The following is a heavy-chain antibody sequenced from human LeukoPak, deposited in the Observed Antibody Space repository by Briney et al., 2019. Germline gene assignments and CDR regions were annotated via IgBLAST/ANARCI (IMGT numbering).Heavy chain of an antibody. CDR3: ATGAGWVQQLTPYYMDV. CDR2: FDPEDGET. D-gene: IGHD6-13*01. V-gene: IGHV1-24*01. CDR1: GYTLTELS. J-gene: IGHJ6*03. Sequence: ASVKVSCKVSGYTLTELSMHWVRQPPGKGLEWMGGFDPEDGETIYAQKFQGRVTMTEDTSTDTAYMELSSLRSEDTAVYYCATGAGWVQQLTPYYMDVWGKGTTVTVSS.